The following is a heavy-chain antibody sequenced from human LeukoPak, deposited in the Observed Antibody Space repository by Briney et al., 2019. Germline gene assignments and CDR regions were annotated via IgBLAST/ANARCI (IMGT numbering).Heavy chain of an antibody. CDR3: ARTYYYDSSGYYYVPSPLDY. Sequence: GGSLRLSCAASGFTFSSYSIYWVRQAPEKGLEWVSYISSSSTTRYYADSVKGRFTISRDNAKNSLYLQMNSLRAGDTAVYYCARTYYYDSSGYYYVPSPLDYWGQGTLVTVSS. CDR2: ISSSSTTR. CDR1: GFTFSSYS. V-gene: IGHV3-48*01. J-gene: IGHJ4*02. D-gene: IGHD3-22*01.